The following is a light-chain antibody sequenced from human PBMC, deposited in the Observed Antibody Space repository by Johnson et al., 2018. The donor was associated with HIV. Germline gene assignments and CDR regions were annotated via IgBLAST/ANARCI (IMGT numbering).Light chain of an antibody. CDR1: SSNIGNNY. Sequence: QSVLTQPPSVSAAPGQKVTISCSGSSSNIGNNYVSWYQQLPGTAPKLLIYDNNKRPSGIPDRFSGSKSGTSATLGITGLQTGDEADYYCGTWDNSLSANVFGTGTKATVL. CDR2: DNN. J-gene: IGLJ1*01. V-gene: IGLV1-51*01. CDR3: GTWDNSLSANV.